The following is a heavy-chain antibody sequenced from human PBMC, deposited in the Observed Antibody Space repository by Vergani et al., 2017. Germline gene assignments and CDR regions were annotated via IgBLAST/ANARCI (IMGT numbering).Heavy chain of an antibody. CDR2: MNPISGNT. J-gene: IGHJ4*02. V-gene: IGHV1-8*03. D-gene: IGHD2-8*01. CDR1: GGTFSSYT. Sequence: QVQLVQSGAEVKKPGSSVKVSCKTSGGTFSSYTINWVRQATGQGLEWMGWMNPISGNTGYAQNLQGRLTITRDTSVNTAYMELSSLTSEDMAVYYCVRARRTCTYDHCPRYYYDLWGQGTLVTVSP. CDR3: VRARRTCTYDHCPRYYYDL.